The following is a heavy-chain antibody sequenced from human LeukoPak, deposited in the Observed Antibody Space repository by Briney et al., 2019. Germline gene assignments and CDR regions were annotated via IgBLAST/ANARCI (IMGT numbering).Heavy chain of an antibody. J-gene: IGHJ3*02. V-gene: IGHV4-59*12. CDR2: IYHSGST. Sequence: SETLSLTCTVSGGSISSYYWSWIRQPPGKGLEWIGYIYHSGSTYYNPSLKSRVTISVDRSKNQFSLKLSSVTAADTAVYYCARVRHGDVFDIWGQGTMVTVSS. CDR1: GGSISSYY. CDR3: ARVRHGDVFDI. D-gene: IGHD4-17*01.